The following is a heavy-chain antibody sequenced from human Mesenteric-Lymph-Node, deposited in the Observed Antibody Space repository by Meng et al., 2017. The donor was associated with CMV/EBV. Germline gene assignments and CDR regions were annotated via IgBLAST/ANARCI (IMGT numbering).Heavy chain of an antibody. CDR1: GGSFSGYY. Sequence: SETLSLTCAVYGGSFSGYYWTWIRQPPGKQLEWIGEINHSGSTNYNPSLTSRVAISVDTPKSQFSLKLNSVTATDTAVYYCARGVLHYFGAFDSWGPGTLVTVSS. V-gene: IGHV4-34*01. J-gene: IGHJ5*01. CDR3: ARGVLHYFGAFDS. D-gene: IGHD3-10*01. CDR2: INHSGST.